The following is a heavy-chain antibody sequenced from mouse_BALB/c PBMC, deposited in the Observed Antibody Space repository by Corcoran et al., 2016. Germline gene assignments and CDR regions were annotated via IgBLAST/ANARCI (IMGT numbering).Heavy chain of an antibody. CDR2: IFPGSGNT. CDR1: GYSFTSYY. V-gene: IGHV1-66*01. D-gene: IGHD2-4*01. J-gene: IGHJ3*01. CDR3: AREEMITTGAWFAY. Sequence: QVQLQQSGPELVKPGASVKISCKASGYSFTSYYIHWVKQRPGQGLEWIGWIFPGSGNTKYNEKFKGKATLTADTSSSTAYMQLSSLTSEDSAVYFCAREEMITTGAWFAYWGQGTLVTVSA.